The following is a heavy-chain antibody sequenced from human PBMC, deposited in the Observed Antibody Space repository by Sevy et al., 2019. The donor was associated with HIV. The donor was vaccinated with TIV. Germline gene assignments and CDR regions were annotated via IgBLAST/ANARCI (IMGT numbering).Heavy chain of an antibody. V-gene: IGHV1-18*01. CDR1: GYTFSSYG. J-gene: IGHJ6*02. CDR2: ISDYNGYT. Sequence: ASVKVSCKASGYTFSSYGISWVRQAPGQGLEWMGWISDYNGYTNYAHKFQGRVTMSTETSTRTAYMELRSLRSDDTAVYFCAREGYYYRSGTYRHPTYYGMDVWGQGTAVTVSS. CDR3: AREGYYYRSGTYRHPTYYGMDV. D-gene: IGHD3-10*01.